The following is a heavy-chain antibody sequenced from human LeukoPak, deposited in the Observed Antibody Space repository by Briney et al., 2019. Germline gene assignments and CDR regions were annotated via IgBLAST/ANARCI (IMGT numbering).Heavy chain of an antibody. V-gene: IGHV3-21*01. D-gene: IGHD3-10*01. CDR1: GFTFSSYS. CDR2: ISSSSSYI. Sequence: GGALRLSCAASGFTFSSYSMNWVRQAPGKGLEWVSSISSSSSYIYYADSVKGRFTISRDNAKNSLYLQMNSLRAEDTAVYYCARAGRDDAFDIWGQGTMVTVSS. J-gene: IGHJ3*02. CDR3: ARAGRDDAFDI.